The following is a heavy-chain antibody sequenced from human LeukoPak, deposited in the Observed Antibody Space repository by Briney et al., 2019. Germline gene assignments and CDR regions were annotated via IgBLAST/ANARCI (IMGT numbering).Heavy chain of an antibody. V-gene: IGHV4-39*07. CDR2: IYYSGST. CDR3: ASSGWYQVVVY. CDR1: GGSLSTSYY. Sequence: SETLSLTWTVSGGSLSTSYYWGWIRQPPGKGLEWIGSIYYSGSTYYNPSLKSRVTISVDTSKNQFSLKLSSVTAADTAVYYCASSGWYQVVVYWGQGTLVTVSS. J-gene: IGHJ4*02. D-gene: IGHD6-19*01.